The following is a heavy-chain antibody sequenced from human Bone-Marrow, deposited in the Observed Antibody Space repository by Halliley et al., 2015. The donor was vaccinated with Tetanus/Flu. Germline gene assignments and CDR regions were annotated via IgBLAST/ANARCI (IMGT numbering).Heavy chain of an antibody. CDR3: AKGYGSGTFNDLDY. CDR1: GFTFSSYA. Sequence: SLRLSCAASGFTFSSYAMSWVRQAPGKGLEWVSGIYDVGSGTFYADSVRGRFTVSRDNSKNMVYLQMNSLGAEVTAVYYCAKGYGSGTFNDLDYWGQGTLVTVSS. CDR2: IYDVGSGT. D-gene: IGHD3-10*01. J-gene: IGHJ4*02. V-gene: IGHV3-23*01.